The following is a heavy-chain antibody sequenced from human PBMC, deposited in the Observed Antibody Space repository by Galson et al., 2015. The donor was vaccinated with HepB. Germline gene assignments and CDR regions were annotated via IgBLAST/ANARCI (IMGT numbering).Heavy chain of an antibody. CDR3: ATDQVEMATIPLLGY. Sequence: SLRLSCAASGFTFSSYAMHWVRQAPGKGLEWVAVISYDGSNKYYADSVKGRFTISRDNSKNTLYLQMNSLRAEDTAVYYCATDQVEMATIPLLGYWGQGTLVTVSS. V-gene: IGHV3-30-3*01. D-gene: IGHD5-24*01. CDR1: GFTFSSYA. CDR2: ISYDGSNK. J-gene: IGHJ4*02.